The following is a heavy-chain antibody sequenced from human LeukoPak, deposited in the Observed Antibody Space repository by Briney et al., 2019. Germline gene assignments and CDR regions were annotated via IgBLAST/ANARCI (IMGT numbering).Heavy chain of an antibody. J-gene: IGHJ3*02. CDR2: IYTSGSA. CDR3: ARANPWRGYIDDAFDI. CDR1: GGSISSGRYY. D-gene: IGHD3-3*01. V-gene: IGHV4-61*02. Sequence: SETLSLTCTVSGGSISSGRYYWSWIRRPGGKGLEWIGRIYTSGSANYNPSLKSRVTISVDASMNQVALELSSVTAAATAVYYCARANPWRGYIDDAFDIWGQGTMVTVSS.